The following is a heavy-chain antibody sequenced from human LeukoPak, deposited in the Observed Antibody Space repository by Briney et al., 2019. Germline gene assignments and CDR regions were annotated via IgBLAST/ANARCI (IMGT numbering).Heavy chain of an antibody. CDR1: GGSFSGYY. J-gene: IGHJ5*02. CDR2: INHSGST. Sequence: SETLSLTCAVYGGSFSGYYWSWIRQPPGKGLEWIGEINHSGSTNYSPSLKSRITISVDTSKNQFSLKLSSVTAADTAVYYCARFSRFTGYNWFDPWGQGTLVTVSS. V-gene: IGHV4-34*01. D-gene: IGHD3-3*01. CDR3: ARFSRFTGYNWFDP.